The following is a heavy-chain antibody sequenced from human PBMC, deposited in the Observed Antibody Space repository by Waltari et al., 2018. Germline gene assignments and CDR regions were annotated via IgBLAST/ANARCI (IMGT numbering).Heavy chain of an antibody. J-gene: IGHJ4*02. D-gene: IGHD3-10*01. CDR3: ASTLYGSGSYWAY. V-gene: IGHV1-69*08. CDR1: GGTFSSYA. CDR2: IIPIFSTA. Sequence: QVQLVQSGAEVKKPGSSVKVSCKASGGTFSSYAISWVRQAPGQGLEWMGRIIPIFSTANYSQKFQGRVTITADKSTSTAYMELSSLRSEDTAVYYCASTLYGSGSYWAYWGQGTLVTVSS.